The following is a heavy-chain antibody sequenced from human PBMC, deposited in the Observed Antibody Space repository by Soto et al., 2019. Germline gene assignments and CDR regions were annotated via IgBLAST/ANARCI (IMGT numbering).Heavy chain of an antibody. CDR1: GGTFSSYA. J-gene: IGHJ4*02. D-gene: IGHD1-1*01. CDR3: ARFTPTPTMWYVEY. CDR2: IIPIFGTA. V-gene: IGHV1-69*12. Sequence: QVQLVQSGAEVKKPGSSVQVSCTASGGTFSSYAISWVRQAPGQGLEWMGGIIPIFGTANYAQTFQGRVTITADESTSTAYMELSSLRSEDTAVDYCARFTPTPTMWYVEYWGQGTLVTVAS.